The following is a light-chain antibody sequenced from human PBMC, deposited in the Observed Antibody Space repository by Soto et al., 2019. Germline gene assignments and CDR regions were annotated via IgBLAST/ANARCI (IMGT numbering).Light chain of an antibody. V-gene: IGKV3-15*01. Sequence: EIVMTQSPATLSVSPGERATLSCRASQSVSSNLAWYQQKPGQTPKLLLYVASTRATGIPARFSGSGSGTEFTLTLSSLQSEDFAVYSCQQYNVWPLTFGGGTKVQFK. CDR2: VAS. CDR1: QSVSSN. CDR3: QQYNVWPLT. J-gene: IGKJ4*01.